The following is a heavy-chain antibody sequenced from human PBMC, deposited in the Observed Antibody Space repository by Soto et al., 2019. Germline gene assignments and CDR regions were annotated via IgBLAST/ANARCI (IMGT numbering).Heavy chain of an antibody. D-gene: IGHD3-22*01. CDR1: GGTFSSYA. CDR2: IIHIFGTA. Sequence: GASVKVSCKASGGTFSSYAISWVRQAPGQGLEWMGGIIHIFGTANYAQKFQGRVTITADKSTSTAYMELSSLRSEDTAVYYCARGPTYYYDSSGYLWGQGTLVTVSS. V-gene: IGHV1-69*06. CDR3: ARGPTYYYDSSGYL. J-gene: IGHJ4*02.